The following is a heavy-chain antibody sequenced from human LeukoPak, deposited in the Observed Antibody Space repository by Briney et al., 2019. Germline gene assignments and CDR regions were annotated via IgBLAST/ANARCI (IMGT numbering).Heavy chain of an antibody. CDR1: GGSINSYY. V-gene: IGHV4-59*01. Sequence: SETLSLTCTVSGGSINSYYWSWIRQPPGKGLEWIAYIYYSGSTSYNPSLKSRVTVSVDTSKNQFSLKLNSVTAADTAMYYCARLFHPALSGNYPFDYWGQGTLVTVSS. J-gene: IGHJ4*02. D-gene: IGHD1-26*01. CDR3: ARLFHPALSGNYPFDY. CDR2: IYYSGST.